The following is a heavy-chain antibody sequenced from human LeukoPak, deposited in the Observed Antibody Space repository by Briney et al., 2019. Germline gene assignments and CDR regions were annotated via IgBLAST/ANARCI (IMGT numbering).Heavy chain of an antibody. J-gene: IGHJ4*02. CDR2: IYYSGST. V-gene: IGHV4-39*01. CDR3: ARQRRRIAAAGYYFDY. D-gene: IGHD6-13*01. CDR1: VGSISSSSYY. Sequence: ETLSLTCTVSVGSISSSSYYWGWIRQPPGKGLEWIGSIYYSGSTYYNPSLKSRVTISVDTSKNQFSLKLSSVTAADTAVYYCARQRRRIAAAGYYFDYWGQGTLVTVSS.